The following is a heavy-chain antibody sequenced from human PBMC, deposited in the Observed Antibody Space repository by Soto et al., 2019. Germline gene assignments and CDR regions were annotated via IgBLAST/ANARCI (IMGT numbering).Heavy chain of an antibody. CDR2: ISGSGGST. CDR3: ARRGSGSYYDY. V-gene: IGHV3-23*01. J-gene: IGHJ4*02. D-gene: IGHD1-26*01. Sequence: EVQLLESGGGLVQPGGSLRLSCAASGFTFSSYAMRWVRQAPVKGLEWVSAISGSGGSTYYADSVKGRFTISRDNSKNTLKLQMNSLRAEDTGVYYCARRGSGSYYDYWGQGTLATVSS. CDR1: GFTFSSYA.